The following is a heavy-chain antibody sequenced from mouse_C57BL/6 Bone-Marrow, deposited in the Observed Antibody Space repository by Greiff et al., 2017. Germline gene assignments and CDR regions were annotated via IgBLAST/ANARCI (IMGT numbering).Heavy chain of an antibody. CDR2: IRLKSDNYAT. CDR3: NNYYGSRSSYYLDY. J-gene: IGHJ2*01. CDR1: GFTFSNYW. V-gene: IGHV6-3*01. Sequence: EVQVEESGGGLVQPGGSMKLSCVASGFTFSNYWMNWVRQSPEKGLEWVAQIRLKSDNYATHYAVTVKGRFTISRDDYKSSVYLQMINLRAEDTGIYYCNNYYGSRSSYYLDYWGQGTTLTVSS. D-gene: IGHD1-1*01.